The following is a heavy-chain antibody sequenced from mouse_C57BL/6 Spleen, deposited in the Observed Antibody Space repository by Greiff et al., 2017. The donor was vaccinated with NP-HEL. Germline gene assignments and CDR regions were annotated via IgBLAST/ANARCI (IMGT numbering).Heavy chain of an antibody. CDR2: ISSGGSYT. D-gene: IGHD1-1*01. Sequence: EVQGVESGGDLVKPGGSLKLSCAASGFTFSSYGMSWVRQTPDKRLEWVATISSGGSYTYYPDSVKGRFTISRDNAKNTLYLQMSSLKSEDTAMYYCARHRSITTVVYWYFDVWGTGTTVTVSS. CDR1: GFTFSSYG. J-gene: IGHJ1*03. V-gene: IGHV5-6*01. CDR3: ARHRSITTVVYWYFDV.